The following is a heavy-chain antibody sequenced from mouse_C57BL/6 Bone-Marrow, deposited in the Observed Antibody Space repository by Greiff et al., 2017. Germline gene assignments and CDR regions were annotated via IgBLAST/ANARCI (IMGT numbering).Heavy chain of an antibody. CDR3: TRRRGVYYGSSYYAMDY. J-gene: IGHJ4*01. CDR2: IDPETGGT. CDR1: GYTFTDYE. V-gene: IGHV1-15*01. D-gene: IGHD1-1*01. Sequence: VQLQQSGAELVRPGASVTLSCKASGYTFTDYEMHWVKQTPVHGLEWIGAIDPETGGTAYNQKFKGKAILTADKSSSTAYMELRSLTSEESAVYYCTRRRGVYYGSSYYAMDYWGQGTSVTVSS.